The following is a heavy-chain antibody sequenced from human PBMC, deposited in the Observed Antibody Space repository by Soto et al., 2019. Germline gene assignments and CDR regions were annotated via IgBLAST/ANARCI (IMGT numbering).Heavy chain of an antibody. CDR3: VKGGNRGSGIDY. D-gene: IGHD3-10*01. Sequence: VHLAQSGGVVVQPGGSLRLSCAASGFTFDDYPMHWVRQVPGKGLEWVSHISWDGVKTYYADSLRGRFTISRDNSKNYLYLEMRSLTTEDTAFYYCVKGGNRGSGIDYWGQGSLVTVSS. CDR1: GFTFDDYP. CDR2: ISWDGVKT. J-gene: IGHJ4*02. V-gene: IGHV3-43*01.